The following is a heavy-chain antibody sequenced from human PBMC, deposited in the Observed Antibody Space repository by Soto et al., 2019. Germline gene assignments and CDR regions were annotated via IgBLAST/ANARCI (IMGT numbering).Heavy chain of an antibody. CDR3: ARAEYSYDSSGSWCDP. D-gene: IGHD3-22*01. CDR1: GGSISSGGYS. Sequence: PSETLSLTCAVSGGSISSGGYSWSWIRQPPGKGLEWIGYTYHSGSTYYNPSLKSRVTISVDRSKNQFSLKRSSVTAADTAVYYRARAEYSYDSSGSWCDPWGQGTLVTGAS. V-gene: IGHV4-30-2*01. CDR2: TYHSGST. J-gene: IGHJ5*02.